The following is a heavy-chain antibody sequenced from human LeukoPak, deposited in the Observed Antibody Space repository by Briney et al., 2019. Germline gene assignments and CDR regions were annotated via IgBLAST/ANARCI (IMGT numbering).Heavy chain of an antibody. CDR3: AKDWGPWGWELLTSLDY. CDR1: GFTFSSYG. D-gene: IGHD1-26*01. J-gene: IGHJ4*02. Sequence: GGSLRLSCAASGFTFSSYGMHWVRQAPGKGLEWVAFIRYDGSNKYYADSVKGRFTISRDNSKNTLYLQMNSLRAEDTAVYYCAKDWGPWGWELLTSLDYWGQGTLVTVSS. CDR2: IRYDGSNK. V-gene: IGHV3-30*02.